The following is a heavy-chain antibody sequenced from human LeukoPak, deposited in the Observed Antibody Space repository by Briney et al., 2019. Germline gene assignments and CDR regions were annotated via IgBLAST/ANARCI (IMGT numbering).Heavy chain of an antibody. D-gene: IGHD3-3*01. Sequence: GGSLRLSCAASGFTFSSYATSWVRQAPGKGLEWVSAISGSGGSTYYADSVKGRFTISRDNSKNTLYLQMNSLRAEDTAVYYCAKIDSYYDFWSGYSNVYYFDYWGQGTLVTVSS. CDR2: ISGSGGST. CDR3: AKIDSYYDFWSGYSNVYYFDY. CDR1: GFTFSSYA. V-gene: IGHV3-23*01. J-gene: IGHJ4*02.